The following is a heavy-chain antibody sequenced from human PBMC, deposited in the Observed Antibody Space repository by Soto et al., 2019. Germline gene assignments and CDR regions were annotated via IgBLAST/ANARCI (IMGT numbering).Heavy chain of an antibody. J-gene: IGHJ6*02. CDR1: GGSISSSSYY. Sequence: SETLSLTCTVSGGSISSSSYYWGWIRQPPGKGLEWIGSIYYSGSTYYNPSLKSRVTISVDTSKNQFSLKLSSVTAADTAVYYCASRYYDFWSGYEYYSYGMDVWGQGTTVTVSS. V-gene: IGHV4-39*01. CDR3: ASRYYDFWSGYEYYSYGMDV. CDR2: IYYSGST. D-gene: IGHD3-3*01.